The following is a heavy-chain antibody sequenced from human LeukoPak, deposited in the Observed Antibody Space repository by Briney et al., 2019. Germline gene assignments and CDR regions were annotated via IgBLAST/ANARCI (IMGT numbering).Heavy chain of an antibody. CDR3: ARDHAAGSYGWLDP. V-gene: IGHV1-18*01. CDR2: ISAYNGNT. Sequence: ASVKVSCKASGYTFTSYGISWVRQAPGQGLEWMGWISAYNGNTNYAQKLQGRVTMTTNTSTSTAYMELSSLRSADTAVYSCARDHAAGSYGWLDPCGQGPLATVSS. J-gene: IGHJ5*02. D-gene: IGHD3-9*01. CDR1: GYTFTSYG.